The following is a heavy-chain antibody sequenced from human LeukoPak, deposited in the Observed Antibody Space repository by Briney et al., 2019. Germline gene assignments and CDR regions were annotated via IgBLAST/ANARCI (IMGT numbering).Heavy chain of an antibody. CDR3: TTEGYCSGGNCYSYDN. CDR1: GFTFSSAW. D-gene: IGHD2-15*01. CDR2: IKSEAERGTT. V-gene: IGHV3-15*01. Sequence: GGSLRLSGAASGFTFSSAWLSWVRQAPGKGLEWVGRIKSEAERGTTDYAAHVKGRFTISRDDSKNKLFLQMNSLKTEDTAVYYCTTEGYCSGGNCYSYDNWGQGTLVTVSP. J-gene: IGHJ4*02.